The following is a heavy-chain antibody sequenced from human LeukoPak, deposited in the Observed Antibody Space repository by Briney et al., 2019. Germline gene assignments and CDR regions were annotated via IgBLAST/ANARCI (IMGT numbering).Heavy chain of an antibody. V-gene: IGHV3-23*01. J-gene: IGHJ4*02. D-gene: IGHD1-26*01. CDR3: AKDPGGGSYLDYFDY. CDR2: IRGGADKS. CDR1: GFNFSTHA. Sequence: GGSLRLSCAVSGFNFSTHAMTWVRQAPGKGLEWVSTIRGGADKSYYSNSVKGRLTVSRDNSKNTLYLQMNSLRAEDTAVYYCAKDPGGGSYLDYFDYWGQGTLVTVSS.